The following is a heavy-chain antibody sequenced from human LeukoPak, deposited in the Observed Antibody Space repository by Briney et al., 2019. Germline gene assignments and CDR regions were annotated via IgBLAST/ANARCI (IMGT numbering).Heavy chain of an antibody. J-gene: IGHJ4*02. D-gene: IGHD4-23*01. V-gene: IGHV3-30*14. CDR2: ISNDGRHK. Sequence: GGSLRLSCAASGFTFSDYAIHWVRQAPGKGLEWVAVISNDGRHKYYPDSVKGRFTISRDHSDNRLYLQMKDLRPDDTGIYYCARDRGGNAPHDYWGQGTLVIVSS. CDR3: ARDRGGNAPHDY. CDR1: GFTFSDYA.